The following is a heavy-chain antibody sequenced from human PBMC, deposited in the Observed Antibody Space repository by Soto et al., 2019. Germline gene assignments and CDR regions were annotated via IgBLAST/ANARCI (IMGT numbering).Heavy chain of an antibody. CDR3: AKDLIRSTIHCYGLLDY. D-gene: IGHD3-10*01. CDR1: GFSFSSYA. CDR2: ITGDGSGT. V-gene: IGHV3-23*01. Sequence: PGGSLRLSCAASGFSFSSYALSWVRQTPGKGLEWVSGITGDGSGTYYADSVKGRFTISRDNSKNTLYLQMNSLRAEDTAVYYCAKDLIRSTIHCYGLLDYWGQGALVTVSS. J-gene: IGHJ4*02.